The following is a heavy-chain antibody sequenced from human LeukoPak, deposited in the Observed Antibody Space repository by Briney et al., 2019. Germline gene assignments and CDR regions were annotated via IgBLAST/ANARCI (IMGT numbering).Heavy chain of an antibody. CDR1: GFTFSSYE. D-gene: IGHD6-19*01. V-gene: IGHV3-48*03. CDR2: ISSSSSTI. CDR3: GASRQCVGAFDI. Sequence: GGSLRLSCAASGFTFSSYELYWVRQAPGKGLEWISYISSSSSTIKYADSVRGRFTISRAAARESLFLQINSQRAEDTGIYYCGASRQCVGAFDIWGQGTLVTVSS. J-gene: IGHJ3*02.